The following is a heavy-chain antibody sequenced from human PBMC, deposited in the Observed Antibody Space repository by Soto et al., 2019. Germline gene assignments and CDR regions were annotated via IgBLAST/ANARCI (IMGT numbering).Heavy chain of an antibody. CDR2: VYYDGTT. CDR1: GGSIRSSTFY. J-gene: IGHJ4*02. V-gene: IGHV4-39*01. CDR3: AYFDWLPY. D-gene: IGHD3-9*01. Sequence: QLQLQESGPGLVKPSETLSLTCTVSGGSIRSSTFYWGWIRQPPGKGLEWIGSVYYDGTTYYNPSLRSRVTISVDTSKNQFSLKMSSVTAADTAAYYCAYFDWLPYWGQGTLVTVSS.